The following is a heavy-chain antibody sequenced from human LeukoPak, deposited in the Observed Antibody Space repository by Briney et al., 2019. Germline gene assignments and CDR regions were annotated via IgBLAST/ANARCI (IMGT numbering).Heavy chain of an antibody. Sequence: GRSLRLSCAASGFTFSSHGMHSVRQAPGKGLEWVAVIWYDGSNKYYADSVKGRFTICRDNSKNTLYLQLNSLRAEDTAVYYCARTGSGWPDYYYYYMDVWGKGTTVTVSS. V-gene: IGHV3-33*01. CDR1: GFTFSSHG. D-gene: IGHD6-19*01. CDR2: IWYDGSNK. J-gene: IGHJ6*03. CDR3: ARTGSGWPDYYYYYMDV.